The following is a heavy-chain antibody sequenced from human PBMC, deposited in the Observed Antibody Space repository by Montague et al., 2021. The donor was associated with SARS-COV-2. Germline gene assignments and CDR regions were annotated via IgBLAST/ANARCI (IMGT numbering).Heavy chain of an antibody. J-gene: IGHJ4*02. CDR1: GGSISSGGYY. V-gene: IGHV4-61*08. CDR2: IHYTGST. CDR3: ARGNYLDY. Sequence: SETLSLTCTVSGGSISSGGYYWSWIRQHPGKGLEWIGYIHYTGSTNYNASLKSRVTISIDTSKNQFSLRLNSVTAADTAVYYCARGNYLDYWGQGTLVIVSS.